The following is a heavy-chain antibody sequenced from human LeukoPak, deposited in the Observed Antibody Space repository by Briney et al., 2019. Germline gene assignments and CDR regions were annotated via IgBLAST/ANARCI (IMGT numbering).Heavy chain of an antibody. D-gene: IGHD5-24*01. V-gene: IGHV1-18*01. Sequence: ASVKVSCKASGYTFRSYGFSWVRQAPGQGLEWMGWIIAYNGDTKYAQKFQGRVTMTTDTSTSTAYMELRSLRSDDTAVYYCASSRRDGYSRIDYWGQGTLVTVSS. CDR2: IIAYNGDT. CDR3: ASSRRDGYSRIDY. J-gene: IGHJ4*02. CDR1: GYTFRSYG.